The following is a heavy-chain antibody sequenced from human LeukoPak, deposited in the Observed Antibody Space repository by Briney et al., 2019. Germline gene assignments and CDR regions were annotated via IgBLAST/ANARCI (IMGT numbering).Heavy chain of an antibody. CDR2: IYYSGST. CDR1: GGSISSSSYY. D-gene: IGHD2/OR15-2a*01. CDR3: ARETQRARTFRNAFDI. V-gene: IGHV4-39*07. J-gene: IGHJ3*02. Sequence: PSETLSLTCTASGGSISSSSYYWGWIRQPPGKGLEWIGSIYYSGSTYYNPSLKSRVTISVDTSKNQFSLKLSSVTAADTAVYYCARETQRARTFRNAFDIWGQGTMVTVSS.